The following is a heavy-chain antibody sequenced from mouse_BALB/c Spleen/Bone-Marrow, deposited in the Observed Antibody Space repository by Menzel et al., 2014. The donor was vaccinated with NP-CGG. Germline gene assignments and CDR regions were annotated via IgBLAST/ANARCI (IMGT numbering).Heavy chain of an antibody. V-gene: IGHV1-54*01. Sequence: VMLMESGAELVRPGTSAKVPCKASGYGFTNYLIEWVKKRPGQGLEWIGVINPGSGGTNYMEKFKGKATLTADNSSSTAYMQVSSLTSDDSAVYFCARAIYYDCDYGGLFGYRGQGTLVTVST. CDR1: GYGFTNYL. CDR2: INPGSGGT. D-gene: IGHD2-4*01. CDR3: ARAIYYDCDYGGLFGY. J-gene: IGHJ3*01.